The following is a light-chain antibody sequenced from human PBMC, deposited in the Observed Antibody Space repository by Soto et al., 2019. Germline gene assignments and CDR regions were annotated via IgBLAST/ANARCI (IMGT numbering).Light chain of an antibody. CDR2: GAS. V-gene: IGKV3-20*01. CDR3: QQYGSSPQT. CDR1: QRVSISY. J-gene: IGKJ1*01. Sequence: VMTQSAATLSVSPGEIATLXCRASQRVSISYLAWYQQQPGQAPRLLXYGASSRANGSPDRFSGSGSVTDFTRTISRLEPEDFAVYYGQQYGSSPQTFGQGTKV.